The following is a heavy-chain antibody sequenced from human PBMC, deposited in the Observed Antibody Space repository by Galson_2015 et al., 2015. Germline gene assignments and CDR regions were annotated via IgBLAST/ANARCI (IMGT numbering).Heavy chain of an antibody. V-gene: IGHV6-1*01. Sequence: CAISGDSVSSNSAAWNWIRQSPSRGLEWLGRTYYRSKWYNDYAVSVKSRITINPDTSKNQFSLLLNSVTPEDTAVYYCAKRYNVGRELLSYFDYWSQGISVTVSS. CDR1: GDSVSSNSAA. CDR2: TYYRSKWYN. CDR3: AKRYNVGRELLSYFDY. J-gene: IGHJ4*02. D-gene: IGHD3-10*01.